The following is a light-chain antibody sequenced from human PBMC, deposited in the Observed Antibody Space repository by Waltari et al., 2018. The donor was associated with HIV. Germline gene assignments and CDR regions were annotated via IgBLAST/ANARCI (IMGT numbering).Light chain of an antibody. CDR1: SSDISTYNF. CDR2: DVD. CDR3: SSYTTTNTVV. V-gene: IGLV2-14*03. J-gene: IGLJ2*01. Sequence: QSALTQPASVSGSPGQSITISCSGTSSDISTYNFVSWYQNHPDKAPKLLIYDVDTRPSGVPRRFSGSKSGDTASLTISAIQADDEADYFCSSYTTTNTVVFGGGTKVSVL.